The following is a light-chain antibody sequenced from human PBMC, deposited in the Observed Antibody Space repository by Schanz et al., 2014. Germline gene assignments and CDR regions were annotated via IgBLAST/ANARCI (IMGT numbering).Light chain of an antibody. Sequence: VLTQSSATLSLSPGQRVALSCRASQPIDTYVAWYQHKPGQAPRLLIYDASKRAPGIPARFSGSGSGTDFTLTISNLEPEDFAVYYCQQRDNWGLTFGGGTKVEV. CDR2: DAS. J-gene: IGKJ4*01. CDR3: QQRDNWGLT. CDR1: QPIDTY. V-gene: IGKV3-11*01.